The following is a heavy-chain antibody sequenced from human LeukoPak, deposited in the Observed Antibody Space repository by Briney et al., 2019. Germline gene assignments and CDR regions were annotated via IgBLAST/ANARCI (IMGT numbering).Heavy chain of an antibody. D-gene: IGHD5-24*01. Sequence: SETLSLTCAVSGYSISSGYYWGWIRQPPGKGLAWIGSIYHSGSTYYNPSLKSRVTISVDTSKNQFSLKLSSVTAADTAVYYCARLGRWLHRVDYWGQGTLVTVSS. CDR2: IYHSGST. CDR1: GYSISSGYY. V-gene: IGHV4-38-2*01. CDR3: ARLGRWLHRVDY. J-gene: IGHJ4*02.